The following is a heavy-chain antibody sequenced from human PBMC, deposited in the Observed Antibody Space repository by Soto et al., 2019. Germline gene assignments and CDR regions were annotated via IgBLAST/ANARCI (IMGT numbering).Heavy chain of an antibody. Sequence: EVHLVESGGGLVKPGGSLRLSCAVSGFTFSSCTMNWVRQAPGKGLEWVSSISPSTSHIYYADSVKGRFTISRDNAKKSLFLQMNSLSAEDTAVYYCSGCSGGACHQNYGMDVWGQGTTVTVSS. J-gene: IGHJ6*02. V-gene: IGHV3-21*01. CDR1: GFTFSSCT. CDR2: ISPSTSHI. D-gene: IGHD2-15*01. CDR3: SGCSGGACHQNYGMDV.